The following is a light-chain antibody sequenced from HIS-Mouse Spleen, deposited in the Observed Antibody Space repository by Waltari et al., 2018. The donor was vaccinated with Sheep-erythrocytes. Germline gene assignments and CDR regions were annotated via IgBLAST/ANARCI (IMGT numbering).Light chain of an antibody. CDR1: SPNIGNNA. Sequence: QSVLTQPPSVSEAPRQRVTISCSGSSPNIGNNAVNWYQQLPGKAPKLLIYYDDLPPSGVSDRFSGSKSGNSASLAISGLQSEDEADYYCAAWDDSLNGVVFGGGTKLTVL. J-gene: IGLJ2*01. CDR2: YDD. CDR3: AAWDDSLNGVV. V-gene: IGLV1-36*01.